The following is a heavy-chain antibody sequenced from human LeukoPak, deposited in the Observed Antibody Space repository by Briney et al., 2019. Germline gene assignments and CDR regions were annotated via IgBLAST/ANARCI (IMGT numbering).Heavy chain of an antibody. J-gene: IGHJ5*02. D-gene: IGHD3-22*01. Sequence: GGSLRLSCAASGFTFSSYWRSWVRQAPGKGLEWVSYISSSGSTIYYADSVRGRFTISRDNAKNSLYLQMNSLRAEDTAVYYCARDRGSGYSNWFDPWGQGTLVTVSS. CDR3: ARDRGSGYSNWFDP. V-gene: IGHV3-48*04. CDR2: ISSSGSTI. CDR1: GFTFSSYW.